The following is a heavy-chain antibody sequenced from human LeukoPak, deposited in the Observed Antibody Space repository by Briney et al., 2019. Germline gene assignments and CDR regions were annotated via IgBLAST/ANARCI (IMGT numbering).Heavy chain of an antibody. D-gene: IGHD5-12*01. V-gene: IGHV3-23*01. CDR3: AKGRGDIVATIDY. CDR1: GFTFSSYT. J-gene: IGHJ4*02. CDR2: ISSSGDFT. Sequence: GGSLRLSCAASGFTFSSYTMNWVRQAPGKGLEWISNISSSGDFTYNVDSVRDRFTISRDNAKNSLYLQMNSLRADDTALYYCAKGRGDIVATIDYWGQGTLVTVSS.